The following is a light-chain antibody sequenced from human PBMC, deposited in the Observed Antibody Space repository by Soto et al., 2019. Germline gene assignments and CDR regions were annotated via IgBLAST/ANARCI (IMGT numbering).Light chain of an antibody. CDR1: QTISSW. CDR2: KAS. V-gene: IGKV1-5*03. CDR3: QHYNSYSEA. J-gene: IGKJ1*01. Sequence: DIQMTQSPSTLSGSVGDRVTITCRASQTISSWLAWYQQKPGKAPKLLTYKASTLKSGVPSRLSGSGSGTEFTLTISSLQPDDFATYYCQHYNSYSEACGQGTKVDIK.